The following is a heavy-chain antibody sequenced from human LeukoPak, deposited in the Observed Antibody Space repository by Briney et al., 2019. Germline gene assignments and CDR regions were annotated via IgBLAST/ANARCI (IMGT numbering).Heavy chain of an antibody. CDR3: AKEYYYDSSGLLPGY. D-gene: IGHD3-22*01. V-gene: IGHV3-48*01. CDR2: ISSSSSTI. CDR1: GFTFSSYS. J-gene: IGHJ4*02. Sequence: GGSLRLSCAASGFTFSSYSMNWVRQAPGKGLEWVSYISSSSSTIYYADSVKGRFTISRDNAKNSLYLQMNSLRAEDTAVYYCAKEYYYDSSGLLPGYWGQGTLVTVSS.